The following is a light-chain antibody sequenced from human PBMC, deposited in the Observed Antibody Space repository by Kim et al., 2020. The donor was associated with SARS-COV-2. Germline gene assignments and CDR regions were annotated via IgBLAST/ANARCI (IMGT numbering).Light chain of an antibody. Sequence: PGERATLSCRASQSVGTNVAWYQQKAGQAPQLLIYGASTRAAGIPARFSGSGSGTEFTLTISSLQSEDLAVYSCQQYDDWPPCTFGQGTKVDIK. V-gene: IGKV3-15*01. J-gene: IGKJ1*01. CDR1: QSVGTN. CDR2: GAS. CDR3: QQYDDWPPCT.